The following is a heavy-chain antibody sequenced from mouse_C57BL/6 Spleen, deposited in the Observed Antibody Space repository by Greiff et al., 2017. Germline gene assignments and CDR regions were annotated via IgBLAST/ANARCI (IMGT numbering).Heavy chain of an antibody. CDR3: ARYGYDAFDY. Sequence: QVQLQQPGAELVRPGTSVKLSCKASGYTFTSYWMHWVKQRPGQGLEWIGVIDPSDSYTNYNQKFKGKATLTVDTSSSTAYMQLSSLTSEDSAVYYCARYGYDAFDYWGQGTTLTVSS. CDR2: IDPSDSYT. CDR1: GYTFTSYW. D-gene: IGHD2-2*01. J-gene: IGHJ2*01. V-gene: IGHV1-59*01.